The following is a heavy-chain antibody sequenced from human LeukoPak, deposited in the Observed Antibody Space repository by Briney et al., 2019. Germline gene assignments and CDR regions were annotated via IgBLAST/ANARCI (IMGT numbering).Heavy chain of an antibody. Sequence: GGSLRLSCAASGFTFSSYEMNWVRQAPGKGLEWVSYISSSGSTIYYADSVKGRFTISRDNAKSSLYLQVNSLRAEDTAMYYCARDRAVGAFDIWGQGTMVTVSS. CDR2: ISSSGSTI. J-gene: IGHJ3*02. CDR3: ARDRAVGAFDI. V-gene: IGHV3-48*03. CDR1: GFTFSSYE.